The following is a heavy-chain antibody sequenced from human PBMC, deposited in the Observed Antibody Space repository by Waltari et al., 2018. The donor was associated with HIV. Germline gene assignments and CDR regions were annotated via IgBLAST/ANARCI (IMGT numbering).Heavy chain of an antibody. CDR2: IYHSGST. V-gene: IGHV4-39*01. D-gene: IGHD6-19*01. CDR1: GGSISSSNSY. J-gene: IGHJ6*02. Sequence: QLQLQESGPGLVKPSETLSLTCSVSGGSISSSNSYWGWTRQPPGEGLEWIGTIYHSGSTYYNPSLKSRVTMSVDTSKNQFSLKLNSVTAADAAVYYCARQPIPGIAVAGTYYYYGMDVWGQGTTVTVS. CDR3: ARQPIPGIAVAGTYYYYGMDV.